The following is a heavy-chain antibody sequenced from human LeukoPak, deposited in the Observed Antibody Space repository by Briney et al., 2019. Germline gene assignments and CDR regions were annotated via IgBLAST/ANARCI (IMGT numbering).Heavy chain of an antibody. J-gene: IGHJ4*02. Sequence: PGGSLRLPCAASGFTFSSYSMNWVRQAPGKGLEWVSSISSSSYIYYADSVKGRFTISRDNAKNSLYLQMNSLRAEDTAVYYCASKVAAAGGDYWGQGTLVTVSS. CDR1: GFTFSSYS. CDR2: ISSSSYI. CDR3: ASKVAAAGGDY. V-gene: IGHV3-21*01. D-gene: IGHD6-13*01.